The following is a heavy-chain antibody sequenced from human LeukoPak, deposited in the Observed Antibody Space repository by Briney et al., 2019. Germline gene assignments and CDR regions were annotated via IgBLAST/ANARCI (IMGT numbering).Heavy chain of an antibody. V-gene: IGHV3-30*18. Sequence: GRSLRLSCAASGFTFSSYGMHWVRQAPGKGLEWVAVISYDGSNKYYADSVKGRFTISRDNSKNTLYLQMNSLRAEDTAVYYCAKAPGSGYYTVDYWGQGTLVTVSS. CDR2: ISYDGSNK. CDR3: AKAPGSGYYTVDY. CDR1: GFTFSSYG. J-gene: IGHJ4*02. D-gene: IGHD3-3*01.